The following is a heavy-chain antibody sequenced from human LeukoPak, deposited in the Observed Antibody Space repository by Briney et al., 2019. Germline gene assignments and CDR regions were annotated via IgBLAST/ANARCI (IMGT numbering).Heavy chain of an antibody. CDR1: GYSFTSYW. CDR2: IYPGDSDT. J-gene: IGHJ4*02. Sequence: GESLKISCKGSGYSFTSYWIGWVRQMPGKGLEWMGIIYPGDSDTRYSPSFQGQVTISADRSISTAYLQWSSLKASDTAMYYCARRSMAAAEAVTPADYWGQGTLVTVSS. D-gene: IGHD6-13*01. CDR3: ARRSMAAAEAVTPADY. V-gene: IGHV5-51*01.